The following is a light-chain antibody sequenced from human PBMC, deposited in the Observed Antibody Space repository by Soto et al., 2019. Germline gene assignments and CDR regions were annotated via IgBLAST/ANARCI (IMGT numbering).Light chain of an antibody. Sequence: DIEMTQSPSSLSASVGDRVTITCRASQSISSYLNWYQQKPGNAPNLLIYAASTLQSGVPSRFSAYGSETDFTLTISNLQAEDFATYYCQQSDTTPRTFGQGTKVEVK. CDR1: QSISSY. CDR2: AAS. V-gene: IGKV1-39*01. J-gene: IGKJ1*01. CDR3: QQSDTTPRT.